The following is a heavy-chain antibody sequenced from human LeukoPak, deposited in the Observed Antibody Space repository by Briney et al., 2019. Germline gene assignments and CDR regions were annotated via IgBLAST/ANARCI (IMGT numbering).Heavy chain of an antibody. J-gene: IGHJ4*02. Sequence: ASAKVSCKASGGTFSSYAISWVRQAPGQGREWMGGIIPIFGTANYAQKFQGRVTITADESTSTAYMELSSLRSEDTAVYYCASGPSGYCTNGVCYYFDYWGQGTLVTVSS. CDR1: GGTFSSYA. D-gene: IGHD2-8*01. CDR3: ASGPSGYCTNGVCYYFDY. CDR2: IIPIFGTA. V-gene: IGHV1-69*13.